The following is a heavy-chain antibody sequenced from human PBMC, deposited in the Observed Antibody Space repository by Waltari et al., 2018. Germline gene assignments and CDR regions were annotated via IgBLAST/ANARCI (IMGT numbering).Heavy chain of an antibody. Sequence: EVQLVESGGGLVQPGGSLRLSCAASGFTFSSYEMNWVRQAPGKGLEWVSYISSSGSTIYYADSVKGRFTISRDNAKNTLYLQMNSLKTEDTAVYYCATEGYVTGWSINHWGQGTLVTVSS. D-gene: IGHD6-19*01. V-gene: IGHV3-48*03. J-gene: IGHJ5*02. CDR1: GFTFSSYE. CDR3: ATEGYVTGWSINH. CDR2: ISSSGSTI.